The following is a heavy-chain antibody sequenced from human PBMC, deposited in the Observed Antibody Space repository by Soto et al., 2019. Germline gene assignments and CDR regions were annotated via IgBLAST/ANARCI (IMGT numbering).Heavy chain of an antibody. J-gene: IGHJ4*02. CDR1: GFSFTSYA. Sequence: EVQLLESGGGLVQPGGSLRLSCAASGFSFTSYAMSWVRQAPGKGLEWVSGLGSRGDDTYYADSVKGRFTISRDTSNNTLYLHMNSLRAEDTVLYYCAKEGHSRHCQFDYWGLGTLVTVSS. CDR2: LGSRGDDT. V-gene: IGHV3-23*01. D-gene: IGHD4-4*01. CDR3: AKEGHSRHCQFDY.